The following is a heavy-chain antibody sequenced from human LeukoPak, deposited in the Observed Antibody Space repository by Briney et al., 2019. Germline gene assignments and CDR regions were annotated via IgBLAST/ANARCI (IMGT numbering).Heavy chain of an antibody. J-gene: IGHJ4*02. CDR1: GYTFTGYY. CDR2: INPNSGGT. D-gene: IGHD6-6*01. V-gene: IGHV1-2*02. CDR3: ARENIVWGSSFFDY. Sequence: GASVKVSCKASGYTFTGYYMHWVRQAPGQGLEWMGWINPNSGGTNYAQKFQGRVTMTRDTSISTAYMELSRLRSDDTAVYYCARENIVWGSSFFDYWGQGTLVTVSS.